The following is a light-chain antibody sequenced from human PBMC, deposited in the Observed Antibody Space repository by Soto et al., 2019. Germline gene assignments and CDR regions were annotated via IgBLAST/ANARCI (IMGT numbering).Light chain of an antibody. CDR2: GAS. CDR1: QSVRSTY. CDR3: QQYSGSLVT. Sequence: ETVLTQSPGTLSLSPGERATLSCRASQSVRSTYLAWYQQKPGQAPRLLIYGASSRATGIPDRFSGSGSGTDFTLTISTLEPEDFAVYYCQQYSGSLVTFGPGTKVDIK. V-gene: IGKV3-20*01. J-gene: IGKJ3*01.